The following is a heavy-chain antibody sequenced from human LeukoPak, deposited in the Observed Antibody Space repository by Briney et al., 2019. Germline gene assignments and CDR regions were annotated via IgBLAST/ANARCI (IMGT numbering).Heavy chain of an antibody. CDR2: ISSSGNYI. CDR3: ARRTNYDFDC. Sequence: PGGSLRLSCAASGFTFSDCEMNWVRQAPGKGLEWVSSISSSGNYIYYADSLKGRFTISRDNAKNSLFLQINSLRAEDTAIYYCARRTNYDFDCWGQGTLVAVSS. J-gene: IGHJ4*02. V-gene: IGHV3-21*01. D-gene: IGHD2-8*01. CDR1: GFTFSDCE.